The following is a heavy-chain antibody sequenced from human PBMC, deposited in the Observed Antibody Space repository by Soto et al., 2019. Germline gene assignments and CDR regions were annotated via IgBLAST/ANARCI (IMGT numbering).Heavy chain of an antibody. J-gene: IGHJ6*02. CDR3: ARVRGWQSIDFYYGMDV. CDR1: GGSFSGYY. V-gene: IGHV4-34*02. CDR2: ISDSGST. D-gene: IGHD3-22*01. Sequence: QVQLQQWGAGLLKPSETLSLTCAVSGGSFSGYYWSWIRQPPGKGLEWIGEISDSGSTHYNPTLKSRVTLSADTSKGQFSLKVTSVTAADTALYYCARVRGWQSIDFYYGMDVWGQGTTVTVSS.